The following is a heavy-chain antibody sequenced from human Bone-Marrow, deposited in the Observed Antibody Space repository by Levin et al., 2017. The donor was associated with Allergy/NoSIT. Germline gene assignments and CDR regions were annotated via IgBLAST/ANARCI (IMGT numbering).Heavy chain of an antibody. Sequence: NPGGSLRLSCNASGDTFSTYAVIWMRQAPGQGLECLGRIIPVLAMANYSPKFQGRVTMTADKSTGTAYMELTSLTFEDTAVYYCARGVGDIFMVARSLDVWGQGTTVIVS. V-gene: IGHV1-69*04. CDR2: IIPVLAMA. J-gene: IGHJ6*02. CDR3: ARGVGDIFMVARSLDV. CDR1: GDTFSTYA. D-gene: IGHD2-15*01.